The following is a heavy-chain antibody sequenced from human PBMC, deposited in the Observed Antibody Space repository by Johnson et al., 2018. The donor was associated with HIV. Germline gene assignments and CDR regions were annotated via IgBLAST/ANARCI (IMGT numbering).Heavy chain of an antibody. D-gene: IGHD6-13*01. Sequence: EVQLVESGGGFVQPGGSLRLSCAASGFTFDDFAMHWVRQVPGKGLEWVSGISWNSGSIGYADSVKGRFTISRDNAKNSLYLQMNSLRAEDTALYYCAEDLLSSTLAPFDIWGQGTMVTVSS. CDR1: GFTFDDFA. V-gene: IGHV3-9*01. CDR2: ISWNSGSI. J-gene: IGHJ3*02. CDR3: AEDLLSSTLAPFDI.